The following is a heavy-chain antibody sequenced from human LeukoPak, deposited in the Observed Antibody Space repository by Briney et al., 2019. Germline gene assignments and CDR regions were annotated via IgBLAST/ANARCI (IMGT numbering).Heavy chain of an antibody. CDR3: AREVFNSDYYYMDV. CDR2: INHSGST. CDR1: GGSFSGYY. V-gene: IGHV4-34*01. D-gene: IGHD2-8*01. Sequence: SETLSLTCAVYGGSFSGYYWSWIRQPPGKGLEWIGEINHSGSTNYNPSLKSRGTISVDTSKDQFSLKLSSVTAADTAVYYCAREVFNSDYYYMDVWGKGTTVTVSS. J-gene: IGHJ6*03.